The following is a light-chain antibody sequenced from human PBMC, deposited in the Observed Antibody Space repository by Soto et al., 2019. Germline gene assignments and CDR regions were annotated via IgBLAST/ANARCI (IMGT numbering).Light chain of an antibody. V-gene: IGKV1-5*01. Sequence: DIQMTQSPSTQSASVGDRVTITCRASQSISSWLAWYQQKPGKAPKLLIYDASSLESGVPSRFSGSGSGTEFTLTISSLQPDDFATYYCQHYYSYSYTFGQGTKLEIK. J-gene: IGKJ2*01. CDR2: DAS. CDR1: QSISSW. CDR3: QHYYSYSYT.